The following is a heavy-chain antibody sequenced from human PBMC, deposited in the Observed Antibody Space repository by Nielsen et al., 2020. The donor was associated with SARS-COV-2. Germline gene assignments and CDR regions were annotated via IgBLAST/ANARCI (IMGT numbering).Heavy chain of an antibody. CDR3: AREGYYGSGSSGAFDI. CDR1: GFTFSSYG. V-gene: IGHV3-33*01. D-gene: IGHD3-10*01. Sequence: GESLKISCAASGFTFSSYGMHWVRQAPGKGLEWVAVIWYDGSNKYYADSVKGRFTISRDNSKNTLYLQMNSLRAEDTAVYYCAREGYYGSGSSGAFDIWGQGTMVTVSS. CDR2: IWYDGSNK. J-gene: IGHJ3*02.